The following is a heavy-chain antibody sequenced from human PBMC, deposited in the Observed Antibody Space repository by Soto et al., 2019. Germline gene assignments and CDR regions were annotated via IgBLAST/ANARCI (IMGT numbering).Heavy chain of an antibody. V-gene: IGHV1-18*01. CDR3: AKNGQPPYYYYGLDV. CDR2: ISGYNGDT. Sequence: QGQLVQSEAEVKKPGASVKVSCKASGYTFTRYGISWVRQAPGQGLEWMGWISGYNGDTTYAQKFQGRVTMIIDTSTSTAYMELRSLTSDDTAVYYCAKNGQPPYYYYGLDVWGQGTKVTVSS. CDR1: GYTFTRYG. D-gene: IGHD2-8*01. J-gene: IGHJ6*02.